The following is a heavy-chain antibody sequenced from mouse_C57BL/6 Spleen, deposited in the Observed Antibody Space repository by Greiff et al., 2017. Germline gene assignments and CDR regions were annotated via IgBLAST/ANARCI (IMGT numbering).Heavy chain of an antibody. CDR1: GYTFTSYW. CDR2: IDPNSGGT. J-gene: IGHJ4*01. Sequence: VHVKQSGAELVKPGASVKLSCKASGYTFTSYWMHWVKQRPGRGLEWIGRIDPNSGGTKYNEKFKSKATLTVDKPSSTADMQLSSLTSEDSAVYYCAIEKVYDVYLYYYAMDYWGQGTSVTVSS. V-gene: IGHV1-72*01. CDR3: AIEKVYDVYLYYYAMDY. D-gene: IGHD2-3*01.